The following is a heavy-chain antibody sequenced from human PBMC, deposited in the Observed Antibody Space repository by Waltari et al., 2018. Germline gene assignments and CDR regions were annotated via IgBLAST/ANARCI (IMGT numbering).Heavy chain of an antibody. Sequence: QVQPQESCPGLVKPSQTLSLTCTVSGGSIRSGSYYWSWIRQPAGKGLEWIGRIYTSGRTNYNASLKTRVTISVETSKNQFSLKLSSVTAAETAVYYCARGSLYWTGDVWGQGTLVTVSS. D-gene: IGHD2-8*02. J-gene: IGHJ4*02. CDR2: IYTSGRT. V-gene: IGHV4-61*02. CDR3: ARGSLYWTGDV. CDR1: GGSIRSGSYY.